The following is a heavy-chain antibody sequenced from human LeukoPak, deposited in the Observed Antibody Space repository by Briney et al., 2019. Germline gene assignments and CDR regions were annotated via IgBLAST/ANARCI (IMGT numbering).Heavy chain of an antibody. J-gene: IGHJ4*02. V-gene: IGHV3-30*04. CDR3: ARYSSSWYALDY. Sequence: PGGSLRLSCAASGFTFSSYAMHWVRQAPGKGLEWVAVISYDGSNKYYADSVKGRFTISRDNSKNTLHLQMNSLRAEDTAVYYCARYSSSWYALDYWGQGTLVTVSS. D-gene: IGHD6-13*01. CDR2: ISYDGSNK. CDR1: GFTFSSYA.